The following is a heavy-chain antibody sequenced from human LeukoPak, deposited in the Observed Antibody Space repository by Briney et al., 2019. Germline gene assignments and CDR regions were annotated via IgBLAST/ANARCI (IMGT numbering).Heavy chain of an antibody. J-gene: IGHJ4*02. Sequence: PSETLSLTCNVSGASISSGNYYWGWIRQSPEKDLEWIGSIYHTGSTYYNPSLTSRLSISIDTSKNQFSLKLRIVTAADTAVYYCARDFNGCNYGSRFDYWGQGTLVTVSS. V-gene: IGHV4-39*07. CDR1: GASISSGNYY. CDR3: ARDFNGCNYGSRFDY. D-gene: IGHD5-18*01. CDR2: IYHTGST.